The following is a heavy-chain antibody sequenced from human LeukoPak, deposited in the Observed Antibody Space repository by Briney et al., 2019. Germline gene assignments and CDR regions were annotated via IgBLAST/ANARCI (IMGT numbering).Heavy chain of an antibody. V-gene: IGHV3-21*01. D-gene: IGHD3-3*01. CDR3: ARGQTGITIFGVVVPRMDV. Sequence: GGSLRLSCAASGFTFSSYSMNWVRQAPGKGQEWVSSISSSSSYIYYADSVKGRFTISRDNAKNSLYLQMNSLRAEDTAVYYCARGQTGITIFGVVVPRMDVWGKGTTVTVSS. CDR2: ISSSSSYI. J-gene: IGHJ6*03. CDR1: GFTFSSYS.